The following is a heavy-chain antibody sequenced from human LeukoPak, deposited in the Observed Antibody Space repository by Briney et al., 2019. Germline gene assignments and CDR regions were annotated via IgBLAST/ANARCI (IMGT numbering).Heavy chain of an antibody. D-gene: IGHD3-10*01. CDR3: VRGLDGLAWDY. V-gene: IGHV3-64D*06. CDR1: RFTFSNFK. J-gene: IGHJ4*02. Sequence: QSGGSLRLSCTASRFTFSNFKMHWVRQAPGKGLQFVSGITSDGSSIDYADSVRGRFTISRNNSKSTLYLRMSSLRVEDTPLYYCVRGLDGLAWDYSGAGTLVTVSS. CDR2: ITSDGSSI.